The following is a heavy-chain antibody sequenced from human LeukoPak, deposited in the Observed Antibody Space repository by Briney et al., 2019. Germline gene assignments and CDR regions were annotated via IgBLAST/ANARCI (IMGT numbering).Heavy chain of an antibody. V-gene: IGHV4-59*08. CDR2: VYYSGST. CDR1: GGSISSYY. Sequence: PSETLSLTCTVSGGSISSYYWSWIRQPPGRGLEWIGYVYYSGSTNYNSSLKSRVTISVDTSKNQFSLKLSSVTAADTAVYYCARVEYSSSWYYFDYWGQGTLVTVSS. CDR3: ARVEYSSSWYYFDY. D-gene: IGHD6-13*01. J-gene: IGHJ4*02.